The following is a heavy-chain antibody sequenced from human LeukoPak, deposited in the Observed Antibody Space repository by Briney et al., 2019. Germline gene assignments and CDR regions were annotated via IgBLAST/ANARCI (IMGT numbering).Heavy chain of an antibody. V-gene: IGHV3-9*01. CDR2: ISWNSGSI. CDR1: GFTFDDYA. Sequence: GGSLRLSCAASGFTFDDYAMHWVRQAPGKGLEWVSGISWNSGSIGYADSVKGRFTISRDNAKNSLYLQMNSLRAEDTALYYCAKVLRRAATVFGGFDYWGQGTLVTVSS. J-gene: IGHJ4*02. CDR3: AKVLRRAATVFGGFDY. D-gene: IGHD2-15*01.